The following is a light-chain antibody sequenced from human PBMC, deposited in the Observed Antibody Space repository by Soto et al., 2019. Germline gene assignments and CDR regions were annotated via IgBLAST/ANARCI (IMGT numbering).Light chain of an antibody. Sequence: AIQLTQSPSSLSASVGDRVTITCGAGQGISSALAWYQQKPGKAPKLLIYDASSLESGVPSRFSGSGSGTDFTLAISSLQPEDFATYYCQQFNSYPFFGGGTKVEIK. CDR2: DAS. CDR1: QGISSA. V-gene: IGKV1-13*02. CDR3: QQFNSYPF. J-gene: IGKJ4*01.